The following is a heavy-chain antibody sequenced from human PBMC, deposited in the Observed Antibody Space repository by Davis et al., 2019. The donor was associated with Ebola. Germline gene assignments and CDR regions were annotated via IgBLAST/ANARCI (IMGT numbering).Heavy chain of an antibody. V-gene: IGHV3-30*02. CDR1: GFTFSSYG. CDR2: IRYDGSNK. D-gene: IGHD5-18*01. Sequence: GGSLRLSCAASGFTFSSYGMHWVRQAPGKGLEWVAFIRYDGSNKYYADSVKGQFTISRDNSKNTLYLQMNSLRAEDTAVYYCARPLMLYGYDNDAFEMWGQGTRVTVS. CDR3: ARPLMLYGYDNDAFEM. J-gene: IGHJ3*02.